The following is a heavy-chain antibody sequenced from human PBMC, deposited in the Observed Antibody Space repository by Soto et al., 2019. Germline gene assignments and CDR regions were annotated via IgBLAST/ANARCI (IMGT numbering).Heavy chain of an antibody. CDR1: GFAFSTYW. J-gene: IGHJ6*02. CDR3: VRGAKNIYAMDV. CDR2: IKFDGSST. V-gene: IGHV3-74*01. Sequence: EVQLVESGGGLVQPGGPLRLSCAASGFAFSTYWMHWVRQAPGKGLLWVSRIKFDGSSTYYADSVKGRFTISRDDAKNTLFLQMNGLRVDDTAVYYCVRGAKNIYAMDVWGQGTTVTVSS. D-gene: IGHD2-15*01.